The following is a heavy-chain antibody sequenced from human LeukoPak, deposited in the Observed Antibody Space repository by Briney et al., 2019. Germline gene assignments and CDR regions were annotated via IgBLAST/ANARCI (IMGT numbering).Heavy chain of an antibody. J-gene: IGHJ4*02. CDR1: GFTFSSYW. CDR3: ARQKAVAGTGFDY. D-gene: IGHD6-13*01. Sequence: PGGSLRLSCAASGFTFSSYWMHWVRQAPGKGLVWVSRINSDGSSTSYADSVKGRFTISRDNAKNSLYLQMNSLRAEDTAVYYCARQKAVAGTGFDYWGQGTLVTVPS. V-gene: IGHV3-74*01. CDR2: INSDGSST.